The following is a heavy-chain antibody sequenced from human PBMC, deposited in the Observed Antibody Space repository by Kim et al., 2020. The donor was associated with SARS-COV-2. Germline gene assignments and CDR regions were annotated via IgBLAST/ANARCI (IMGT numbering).Heavy chain of an antibody. V-gene: IGHV4-30-4*01. D-gene: IGHD3-10*01. CDR1: GGSISSGDYY. CDR2: IYYSGST. CDR3: ARSGGYMVRGVIIPSYFDY. J-gene: IGHJ4*02. Sequence: SETLSLTCTVSGGSISSGDYYWSWIRQPPGKGLEWIGYIYYSGSTYYNPSLKSRVTISVDTSKNQFSLKLSSVTAADTAVYYCARSGGYMVRGVIIPSYFDYWGQGTLVTVSS.